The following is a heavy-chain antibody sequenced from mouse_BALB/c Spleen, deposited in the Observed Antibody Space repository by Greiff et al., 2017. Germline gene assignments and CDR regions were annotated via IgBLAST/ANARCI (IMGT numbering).Heavy chain of an antibody. Sequence: VKLMESGAELAKPGASVKMSCKASGYTFTSYWMHWVKQRPGKGLEWIGYINPSTGYTEYNQKFKDKATLTADKSSSTAYMQLSSLTSEDSAVYYCARGGFAFWGQGTLVTVSA. CDR3: ARGGFAF. J-gene: IGHJ3*01. CDR2: INPSTGYT. V-gene: IGHV1-7*01. CDR1: GYTFTSYW.